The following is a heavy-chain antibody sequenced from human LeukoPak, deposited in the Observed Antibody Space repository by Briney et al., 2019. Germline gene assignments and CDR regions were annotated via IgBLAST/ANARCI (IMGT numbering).Heavy chain of an antibody. CDR1: GGSFSGYY. CDR2: INHSGST. D-gene: IGHD3-10*01. Sequence: SETLSLTCAVYGGSFSGYYWSWIRQPPGKGLEWIGEINHSGSTNYNPSLKSRVTISVDTSKNQFSLKLSSVTAADTAVYYCARGNGGRSHYGSGSYVDYWGQGTLVTVSS. CDR3: ARGNGGRSHYGSGSYVDY. J-gene: IGHJ4*02. V-gene: IGHV4-34*01.